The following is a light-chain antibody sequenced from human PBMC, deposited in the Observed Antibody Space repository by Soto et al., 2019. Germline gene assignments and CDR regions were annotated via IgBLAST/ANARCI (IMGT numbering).Light chain of an antibody. CDR1: SSDVGGYNY. CDR3: QSYYSSLSGYV. CDR2: EVS. Sequence: QSALTQPASVSGSPGQSITISCTGTSSDVGGYNYVSWYQQHPGKAPKLMIYEVSNRPSGVSNRFSGSKSGNTASLTISGLQAEDEADYYCQSYYSSLSGYVFGTGTKVTVL. V-gene: IGLV2-14*01. J-gene: IGLJ1*01.